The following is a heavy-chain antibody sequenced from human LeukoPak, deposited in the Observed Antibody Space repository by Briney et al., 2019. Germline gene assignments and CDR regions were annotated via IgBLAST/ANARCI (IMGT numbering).Heavy chain of an antibody. J-gene: IGHJ3*02. CDR3: ARHRLWHSSSQEMDI. CDR2: IYYSGST. Sequence: PSETLSLTCTVSGGSISSYYWSWIRQPPGNGLEWIGYIYYSGSTNYNPSLKSRVTISVDTSKNQFSLKLSSVTVADTAVYYCARHRLWHSSSQEMDIWGQGTMVTVSS. V-gene: IGHV4-59*08. CDR1: GGSISSYY. D-gene: IGHD6-13*01.